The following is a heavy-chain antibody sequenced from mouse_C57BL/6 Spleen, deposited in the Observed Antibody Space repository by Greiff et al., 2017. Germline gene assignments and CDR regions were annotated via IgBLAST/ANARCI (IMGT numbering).Heavy chain of an antibody. D-gene: IGHD1-1*01. CDR1: GYTFTDYY. V-gene: IGHV1-26*01. Sequence: VQLQQSGPELVKPGASVKISCKASGYTFTDYYMNWVKQSHGKSLEWIGDINPNNGGTSYNQKFKGKATLTVDKSSSTAYMELRSLTSEDSAVYYCARTPFPTVVADFDYWGQGTTLTVSS. CDR2: INPNNGGT. CDR3: ARTPFPTVVADFDY. J-gene: IGHJ2*01.